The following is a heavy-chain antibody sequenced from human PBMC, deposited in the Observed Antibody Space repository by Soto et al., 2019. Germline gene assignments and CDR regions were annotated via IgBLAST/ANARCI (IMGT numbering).Heavy chain of an antibody. CDR2: VYSADGT. CDR1: GFIVNGKKY. Sequence: DVQVVESGGGLIQPGGSLRLSCAASGFIVNGKKYLTWVRQAPGKGLEWLSAVYSADGTFYADSVKGRFTVSRDNSKNTLYLQMNSLRVEDTAVYYCTKGYSGYDLNWFDPWGQGTLVTVSS. J-gene: IGHJ5*02. CDR3: TKGYSGYDLNWFDP. V-gene: IGHV3-53*01. D-gene: IGHD5-12*01.